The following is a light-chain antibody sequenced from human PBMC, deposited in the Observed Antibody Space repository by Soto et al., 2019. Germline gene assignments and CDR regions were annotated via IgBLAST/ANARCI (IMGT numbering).Light chain of an antibody. CDR1: QSVSSY. V-gene: IGKV3-11*01. CDR2: DAS. Sequence: EIVFTQSPAPLSLSPGERATLSCRASQSVSSYLAWYQQKPGQAPRLLIYDASNRATGIPARFSGSGSGTDFTLTISSLEPEDFAVYYCQQRSNWPPWTFGQGTKVDI. J-gene: IGKJ1*01. CDR3: QQRSNWPPWT.